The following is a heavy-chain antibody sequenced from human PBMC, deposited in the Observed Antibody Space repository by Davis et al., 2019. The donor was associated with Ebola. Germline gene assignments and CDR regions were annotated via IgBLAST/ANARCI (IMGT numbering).Heavy chain of an antibody. Sequence: SETLSLTCTVSGGSVSSGSYYWSWIRQPPGKGLEWIGYIYYSGSTNYNPSLKSRVTISVDTSKNQFSLKLSSVTAADTAVYYCARGRGYSSNWGQGTLVTVSS. CDR3: ARGRGYSSN. D-gene: IGHD5-12*01. CDR1: GGSVSSGSYY. V-gene: IGHV4-61*01. J-gene: IGHJ4*02. CDR2: IYYSGST.